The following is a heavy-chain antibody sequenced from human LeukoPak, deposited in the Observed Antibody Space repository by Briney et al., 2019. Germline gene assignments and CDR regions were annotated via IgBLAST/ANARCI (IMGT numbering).Heavy chain of an antibody. D-gene: IGHD6-19*01. CDR3: ARTNLAVGDPFDI. V-gene: IGHV3-30-3*01. CDR1: GFTFSTYA. CDR2: ISYNGGNI. J-gene: IGHJ3*02. Sequence: GGSLRHSCAAPGFTFSTYAIQWVRPAPGKGLEWVAVISYNGGNIFYADSVKGRFTISRDNSKNTLYLQMNSLRAEDTAVYYCARTNLAVGDPFDIWGQGTMVTVSS.